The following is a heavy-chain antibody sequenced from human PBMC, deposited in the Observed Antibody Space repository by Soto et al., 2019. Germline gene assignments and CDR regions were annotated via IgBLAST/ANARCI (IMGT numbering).Heavy chain of an antibody. CDR3: ARPIMTTVTSWHAFDI. Sequence: ASVKVSCKASGYTFTSYDINWVRQATGQGLEWMGWMNPNSGNTVYAQKFQGRVTMTRNTSISTAYMELSSLRSEDTAVYYCARPIMTTVTSWHAFDIWGQGTMVTVSS. J-gene: IGHJ3*02. CDR1: GYTFTSYD. CDR2: MNPNSGNT. D-gene: IGHD4-17*01. V-gene: IGHV1-8*01.